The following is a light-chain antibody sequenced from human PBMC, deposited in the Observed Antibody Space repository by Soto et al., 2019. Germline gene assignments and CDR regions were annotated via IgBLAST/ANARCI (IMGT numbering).Light chain of an antibody. CDR1: SSDVGAYNY. V-gene: IGLV2-14*01. J-gene: IGLJ3*02. Sequence: QSALTQPASVSGSPGQSITISCTGTSSDVGAYNYVSWYQQHPGKAPKLMIYEVSYRPSGVSDRFSGSRSGNTASLTISGLQAEDESDYYCSSYTSSTTWVFGGGTKSPS. CDR2: EVS. CDR3: SSYTSSTTWV.